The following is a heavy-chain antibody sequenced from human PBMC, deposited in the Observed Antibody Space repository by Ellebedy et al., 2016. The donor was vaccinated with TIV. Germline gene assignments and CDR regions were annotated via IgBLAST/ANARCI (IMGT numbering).Heavy chain of an antibody. CDR2: IFHTGDT. Sequence: MPSETLSLTCTVPGASISSYYWSWTRQPPGKGLEWIGFIFHTGDTNYSPSLKSRVARSLDTSKNQFSLKLTSVTDADTAVYYCARGGASSKYFDYWGLGTLVTVSS. V-gene: IGHV4-59*01. CDR3: ARGGASSKYFDY. CDR1: GASISSYY. J-gene: IGHJ4*02.